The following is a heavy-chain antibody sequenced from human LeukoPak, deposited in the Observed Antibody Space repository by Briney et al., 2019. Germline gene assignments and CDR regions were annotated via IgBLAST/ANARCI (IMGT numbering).Heavy chain of an antibody. CDR3: ARDQAQGHIVVVPAATRKNNWFDP. CDR2: INPNSGGT. D-gene: IGHD2-2*01. CDR1: GYTFTGYY. V-gene: IGHV1-2*02. Sequence: ASVKVSCKASGYTFTGYYMHWVRQAPGQGLEWMGWINPNSGGTNYAQKFQGRVTMTRDTSISTAYMELSRLRSDDTAVYYCARDQAQGHIVVVPAATRKNNWFDPWGQGTLVTVSS. J-gene: IGHJ5*02.